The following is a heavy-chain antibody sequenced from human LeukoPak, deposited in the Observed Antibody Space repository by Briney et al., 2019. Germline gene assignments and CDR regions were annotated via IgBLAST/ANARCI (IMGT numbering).Heavy chain of an antibody. CDR2: IKSKTDGGTT. V-gene: IGHV3-15*01. CDR3: TTYLLWVVLEAADY. J-gene: IGHJ4*02. CDR1: GCTFSNAW. D-gene: IGHD6-19*01. Sequence: GGSLRLSCAASGCTFSNAWMSWVRQAPGKGLEWVGRIKSKTDGGTTDYAAPVKGRFTISRDDSKNTLYLQMNSLRTEDTAVYHCTTYLLWVVLEAADYWGQGTLVTVSS.